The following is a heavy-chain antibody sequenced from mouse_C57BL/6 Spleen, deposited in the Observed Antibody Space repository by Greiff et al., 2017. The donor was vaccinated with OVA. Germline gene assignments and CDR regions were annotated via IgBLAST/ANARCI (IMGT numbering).Heavy chain of an antibody. J-gene: IGHJ2*01. Sequence: QVQLRQPGAELVRPGSSVKLSCKASGYTFTSYWMHWVKQRPIQGLEWIGNIDPSDSETHYNQKFKDKATLTVDKSSSTAYMQLSSLTSEDSAVYYCARGDYYGSSYVFDYWGQGTTLTVSS. D-gene: IGHD1-1*01. CDR3: ARGDYYGSSYVFDY. CDR2: IDPSDSET. CDR1: GYTFTSYW. V-gene: IGHV1-52*01.